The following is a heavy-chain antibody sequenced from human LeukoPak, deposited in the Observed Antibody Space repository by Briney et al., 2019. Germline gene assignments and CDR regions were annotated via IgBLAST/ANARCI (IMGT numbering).Heavy chain of an antibody. CDR1: GFTFSSYT. Sequence: PGGSLRLSCAASGFTFSSYTMSRVRQAPGKGLEWVSSISSSSSYIYYADSVKGRFTISRDNAKNSLYLQMNSRRAEDTAVCYCASANLPVRRPPFGYWGQGTLVTVSS. CDR2: ISSSSSYI. J-gene: IGHJ4*02. CDR3: ASANLPVRRPPFGY. D-gene: IGHD3-10*01. V-gene: IGHV3-21*01.